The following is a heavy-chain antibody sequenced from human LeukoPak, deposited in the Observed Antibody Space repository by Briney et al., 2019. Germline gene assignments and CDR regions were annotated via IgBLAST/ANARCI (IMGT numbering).Heavy chain of an antibody. Sequence: SETLSLTCAVSGHSISRDYSWGWIRQPPGKGLEWIGSINHSGGTYYNQSLKSRVTISRDTSKNQFSLNLNNVTAADTAVYYCARVGWRYFDWLAPWGQGTLVTVSS. CDR1: GHSISRDYS. J-gene: IGHJ5*02. D-gene: IGHD3-9*01. CDR2: INHSGGT. CDR3: ARVGWRYFDWLAP. V-gene: IGHV4-38-2*01.